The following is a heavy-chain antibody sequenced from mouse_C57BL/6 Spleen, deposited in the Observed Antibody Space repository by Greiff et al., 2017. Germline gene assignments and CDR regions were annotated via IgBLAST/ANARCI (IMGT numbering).Heavy chain of an antibody. J-gene: IGHJ3*01. D-gene: IGHD2-5*01. CDR2: ISDGGSYT. Sequence: EVQLVESGGGLVKPGGSLKFSCAASGFTFSSYAMSWVRQTPEKRLEWVATISDGGSYTYYPDNVKGRFTISRDNAKNNLYLQMSHLKSEDTAMYYCARDESNSWFAYWGQGTLVTVSA. CDR1: GFTFSSYA. CDR3: ARDESNSWFAY. V-gene: IGHV5-4*01.